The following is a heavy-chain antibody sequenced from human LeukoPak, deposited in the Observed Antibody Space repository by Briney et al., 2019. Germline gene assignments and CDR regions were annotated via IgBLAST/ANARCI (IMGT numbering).Heavy chain of an antibody. Sequence: PGGSLRLSCAASGFTFSNYGMHWVRQAPGKGLYWVAFIRYDGSNYYADSVKGRFTISRDNSKNTLYLQMNSLRAEDTAVYYCAKDPSYNWNYLTYWGQGTLVTVSS. J-gene: IGHJ4*02. D-gene: IGHD1-20*01. V-gene: IGHV3-30*02. CDR2: IRYDGSN. CDR1: GFTFSNYG. CDR3: AKDPSYNWNYLTY.